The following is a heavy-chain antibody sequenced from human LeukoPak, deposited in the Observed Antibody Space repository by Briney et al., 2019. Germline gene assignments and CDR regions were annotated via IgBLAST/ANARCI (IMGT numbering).Heavy chain of an antibody. CDR3: ARVQGTLIKYYFDY. CDR2: ISYDGSNK. Sequence: ARSLRVSCTASGFTFTSYAMHWVRQAPGQGLEWMACISYDGSNKYYADSAQGRFTISRDNSKNTLYLQMNSLRAEDTAVYYCARVQGTLIKYYFDYWGQGTLVTVSS. V-gene: IGHV3-30*01. J-gene: IGHJ4*02. CDR1: GFTFTSYA. D-gene: IGHD2/OR15-2a*01.